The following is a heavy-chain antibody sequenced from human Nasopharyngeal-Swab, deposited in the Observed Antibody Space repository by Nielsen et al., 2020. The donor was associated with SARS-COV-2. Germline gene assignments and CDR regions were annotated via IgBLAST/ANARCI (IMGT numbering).Heavy chain of an antibody. Sequence: GESLKISCAASGFTFSSYEMNWVRQAPGKGLEWVSYISSSGSTIYYADSVKGRFTISRDNAKNSLYLQMNSLRAEDTAVYYCARDRDYDDYPAYAFDIWGQGTMVTVSS. CDR2: ISSSGSTI. J-gene: IGHJ3*02. D-gene: IGHD4-17*01. CDR1: GFTFSSYE. V-gene: IGHV3-48*03. CDR3: ARDRDYDDYPAYAFDI.